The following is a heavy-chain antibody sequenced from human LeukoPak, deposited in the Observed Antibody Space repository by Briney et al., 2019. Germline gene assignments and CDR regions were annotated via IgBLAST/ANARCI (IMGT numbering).Heavy chain of an antibody. CDR1: GFTFSRYW. CDR3: AQHALNFGGYFQH. V-gene: IGHV3-74*03. J-gene: IGHJ1*01. D-gene: IGHD2-8*01. CDR2: ISPDGSTT. Sequence: GGSLRLSCAASGFTFSRYWMHWVRQAPGKGLMWVSRISPDGSTTLYADSVKGRFTISRDNAKNTLYLQMNSLRAEDTAVYYCAQHALNFGGYFQHWGQGTLVTVSS.